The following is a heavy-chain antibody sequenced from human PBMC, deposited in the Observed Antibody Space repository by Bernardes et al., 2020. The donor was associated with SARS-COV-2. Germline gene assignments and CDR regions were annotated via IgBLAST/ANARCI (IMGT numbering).Heavy chain of an antibody. Sequence: ASVKVSCMASGYTFTSNDINWVRQAPGQGLEWMGWMNPDSGNTGYAENFQGRVTMTRNTSINTAYMEVTSLRSDDTAVYYCARALEARVGYCSGANCYFYYGMDVWGQGTTVTVSS. J-gene: IGHJ6*02. CDR3: ARALEARVGYCSGANCYFYYGMDV. CDR2: MNPDSGNT. CDR1: GYTFTSND. V-gene: IGHV1-8*01. D-gene: IGHD2-15*01.